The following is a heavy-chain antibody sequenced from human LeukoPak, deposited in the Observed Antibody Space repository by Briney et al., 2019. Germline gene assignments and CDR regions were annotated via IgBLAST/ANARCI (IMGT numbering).Heavy chain of an antibody. V-gene: IGHV1-2*02. D-gene: IGHD2-2*01. CDR3: ASPNCSSTSCYSDAFDI. CDR2: INPNSGGT. Sequence: ASVKVSCKASGYTFTSYGISWVRQAPGQGLEWMGWINPNSGGTNYAQKFQGRVTMTRDTSISTAYMELSRLRSDDTAVYYCASPNCSSTSCYSDAFDIWGQGTMVTVSS. J-gene: IGHJ3*02. CDR1: GYTFTSYG.